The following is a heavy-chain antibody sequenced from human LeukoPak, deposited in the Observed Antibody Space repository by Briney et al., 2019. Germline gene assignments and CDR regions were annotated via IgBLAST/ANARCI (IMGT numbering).Heavy chain of an antibody. CDR1: GYTFTSYG. J-gene: IGHJ3*02. CDR3: ARDPTITTVTTVRPNAFDI. CDR2: ISAYNGNT. V-gene: IGHV1-18*01. D-gene: IGHD4-17*01. Sequence: ASVKVSCKASGYTFTSYGISWVRQAPGQGLEWMGWISAYNGNTNYAQKLQGRVTMTTDTSTSTAYMELRSLRSDDTAVYYCARDPTITTVTTVRPNAFDIWGQGTMVTVSS.